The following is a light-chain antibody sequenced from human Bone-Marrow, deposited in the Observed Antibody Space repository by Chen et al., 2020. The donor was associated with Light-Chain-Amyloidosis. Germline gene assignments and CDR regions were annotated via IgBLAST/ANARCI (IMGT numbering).Light chain of an antibody. CDR1: QSISSW. Sequence: DIQMTQSPSTLSASVGDRVTITCRASQSISSWLAWYQQKPGKAPKLLIYDASSLESGVPSRFSGSGFGTDFTLTISSLQPEDFATYYCQQSFITLLRFTFGPGTKVDTK. CDR2: DAS. J-gene: IGKJ3*01. CDR3: QQSFITLLRFT. V-gene: IGKV1-5*01.